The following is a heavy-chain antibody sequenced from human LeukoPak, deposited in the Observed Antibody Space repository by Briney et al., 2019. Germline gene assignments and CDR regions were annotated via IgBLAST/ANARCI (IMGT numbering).Heavy chain of an antibody. CDR2: IYYSGST. Sequence: SETLSLTCTVSGGSISSSSYYWGWIRQPPGKGLEWIGSIYYSGSTYYNPSLKSRVTISVDTSKNQFSLKLSSVTAADTAVYYCARDSRGLALSYSAKRRDAFDIWGQGTMVTVSS. D-gene: IGHD2-15*01. J-gene: IGHJ3*02. V-gene: IGHV4-39*07. CDR3: ARDSRGLALSYSAKRRDAFDI. CDR1: GGSISSSSYY.